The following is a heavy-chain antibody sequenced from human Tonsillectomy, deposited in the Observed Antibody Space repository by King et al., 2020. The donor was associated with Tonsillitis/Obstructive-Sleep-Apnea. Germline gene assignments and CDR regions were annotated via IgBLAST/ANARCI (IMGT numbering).Heavy chain of an antibody. D-gene: IGHD1-1*01. CDR1: GYTFIDYY. CDR3: ARGGWNDGVMGDNWFDP. Sequence: QLVQSGAEVQKPGASVKVSCKASGYTFIDYYIHWVRQAPGQGLEWMGRINPNGGGTNYAQKFQGRVTMTRDTSITTAYMELSSLRPDDTAVYYCARGGWNDGVMGDNWFDPWGQGTLVTVSS. J-gene: IGHJ5*02. CDR2: INPNGGGT. V-gene: IGHV1-2*06.